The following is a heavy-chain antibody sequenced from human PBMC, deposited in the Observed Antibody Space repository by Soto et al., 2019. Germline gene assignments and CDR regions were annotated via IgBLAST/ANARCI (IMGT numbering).Heavy chain of an antibody. CDR3: ARGPGGPDGPGDY. Sequence: QVQLVQSGAEVKKPGASVKVSCKASGYTFTSYAMHSVRQAPGQRLEWIGWIDAGNGNTKYSQKYQRRVTITRDTSASTAYMELSSLRCEDTAVYYCARGPGGPDGPGDYWGQGTLVTFSS. D-gene: IGHD2-15*01. CDR2: IDAGNGNT. J-gene: IGHJ4*02. CDR1: GYTFTSYA. V-gene: IGHV1-3*01.